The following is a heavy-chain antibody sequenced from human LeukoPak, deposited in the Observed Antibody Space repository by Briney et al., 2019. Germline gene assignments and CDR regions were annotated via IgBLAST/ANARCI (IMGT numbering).Heavy chain of an antibody. CDR3: AKGSRQDYDSSGYFY. CDR1: GFSFSSYA. Sequence: PGESLRLSCAASGFSFSSYAMSWVRQAPGKGLEWVSAIGGSGGSTYHADSVKGRFTISRDNSKNTLYLQMNSLRAEDTAVYYCAKGSRQDYDSSGYFYWGQGTLVTVSS. D-gene: IGHD3-22*01. V-gene: IGHV3-23*01. J-gene: IGHJ4*02. CDR2: IGGSGGST.